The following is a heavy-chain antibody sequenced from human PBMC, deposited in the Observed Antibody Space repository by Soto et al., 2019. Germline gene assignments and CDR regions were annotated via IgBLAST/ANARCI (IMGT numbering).Heavy chain of an antibody. D-gene: IGHD3-3*01. CDR2: ISYDGNNK. Sequence: QVQLVESGGGVVQPGRSLRLSCAASEFTFSSYAMHWVRRAPGKGLEWVAVISYDGNNKYYADSVKGRFTISRDNSKNTLYLQMSSLRLEDTAVYYCARGGVPYDFWSGYLPQADSWGQGTLVTVSS. J-gene: IGHJ4*02. CDR3: ARGGVPYDFWSGYLPQADS. CDR1: EFTFSSYA. V-gene: IGHV3-30-3*01.